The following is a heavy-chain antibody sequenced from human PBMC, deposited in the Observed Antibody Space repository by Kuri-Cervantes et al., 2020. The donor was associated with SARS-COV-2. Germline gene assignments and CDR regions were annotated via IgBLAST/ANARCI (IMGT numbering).Heavy chain of an antibody. D-gene: IGHD4-17*01. Sequence: GGSLRLSCAASGFTFSSYAMHWVRQAPGKGLEWVAVISYDGSNKYYADSVKGRFTISRDNSKNTLYLQMNSLRAEDTAVYYCASSSPATVTYPFDYWGQGTLVTGSS. CDR2: ISYDGSNK. J-gene: IGHJ4*02. CDR3: ASSSPATVTYPFDY. CDR1: GFTFSSYA. V-gene: IGHV3-30*04.